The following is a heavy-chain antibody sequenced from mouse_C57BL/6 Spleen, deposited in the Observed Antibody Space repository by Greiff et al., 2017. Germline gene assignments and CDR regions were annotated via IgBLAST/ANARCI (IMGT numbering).Heavy chain of an antibody. CDR1: GYAFSSSW. CDR3: ARISSGYGGYYAMDY. Sequence: VQVVESGPELVKPGASVKISCKASGYAFSSSWMNWVKQRPGKGLEWIGRLYPGDGDTNYNGKFKGKATLTADKSSSTAYMQLSSLTSEDSAVNFCARISSGYGGYYAMDYWGQGTSVTVSS. D-gene: IGHD3-2*02. J-gene: IGHJ4*01. V-gene: IGHV1-82*01. CDR2: LYPGDGDT.